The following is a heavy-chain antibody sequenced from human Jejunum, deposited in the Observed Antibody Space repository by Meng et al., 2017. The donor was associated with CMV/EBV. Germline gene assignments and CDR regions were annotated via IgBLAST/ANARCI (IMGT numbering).Heavy chain of an antibody. D-gene: IGHD3-10*01. CDR3: ATYKSGRIYFDY. CDR2: IYASGSD. Sequence: QVQLAEQGTRMWKPCDTLQVDCTVCGASISTYYWSWTRQPAGQGLEWIERIYASGSDNYNPSLKSRVTMSVDTSKNQLSLNLRSVTAADTAVYYCATYKSGRIYFDYWGQGTLVTVSS. J-gene: IGHJ4*02. CDR1: GASISTYY. V-gene: IGHV4-4*07.